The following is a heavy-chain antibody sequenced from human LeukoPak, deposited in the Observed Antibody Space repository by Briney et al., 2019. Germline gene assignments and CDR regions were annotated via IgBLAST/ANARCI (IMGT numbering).Heavy chain of an antibody. CDR1: GFTFSSYA. Sequence: PGGSLRLSCAASGFTFSSYAMSWVRQAPGKGLEWVSSISGSGGSTYYADSVKGRFTISRDNSKNTLFLQMNGLRAEDTALYYCAKSGYCSGSSCYNNWFDPWGQGTLVTVSS. V-gene: IGHV3-23*01. CDR2: ISGSGGST. CDR3: AKSGYCSGSSCYNNWFDP. J-gene: IGHJ5*02. D-gene: IGHD2-2*02.